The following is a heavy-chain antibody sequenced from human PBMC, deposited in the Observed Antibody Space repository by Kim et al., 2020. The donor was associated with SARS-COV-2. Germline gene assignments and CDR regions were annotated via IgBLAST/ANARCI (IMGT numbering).Heavy chain of an antibody. V-gene: IGHV3-23*01. D-gene: IGHD5-12*01. Sequence: GGSLRLSCAASGFTFSSYAMSWVRQAPGKGLEWVSAISGSGGSTYYADSVKGRFTISRDNSKNTLYLQMNSLRAEDTAVYYCATYLYSGYDFWFDPLGQGTLVTVSS. CDR2: ISGSGGST. CDR1: GFTFSSYA. CDR3: ATYLYSGYDFWFDP. J-gene: IGHJ5*02.